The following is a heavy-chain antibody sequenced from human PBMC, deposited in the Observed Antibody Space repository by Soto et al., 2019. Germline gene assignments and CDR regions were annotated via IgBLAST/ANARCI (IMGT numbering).Heavy chain of an antibody. CDR2: ISGSGGST. D-gene: IGHD3-10*01. CDR3: AKARAPGLITMAFGY. CDR1: GFTFSSYA. Sequence: GGSLRLSCAASGFTFSSYAMSWVRQAPGKGLEWVSAISGSGGSTYYADSVKGRFTISRDNSKNTLYLQMNSLRAEDTAVYYCAKARAPGLITMAFGYWGQGTLVTISS. J-gene: IGHJ4*02. V-gene: IGHV3-23*01.